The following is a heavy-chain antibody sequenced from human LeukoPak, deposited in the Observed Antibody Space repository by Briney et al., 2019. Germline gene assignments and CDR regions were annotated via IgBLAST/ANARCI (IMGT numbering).Heavy chain of an antibody. J-gene: IGHJ4*02. CDR2: IYPGDSDT. CDR3: ARSLAVATIPFDW. CDR1: GYSFTNYW. V-gene: IGHV5-51*01. D-gene: IGHD1-26*01. Sequence: GESLKISCKASGYSFTNYWIGWVRQMPGKGLEWMGIIYPGDSDTRYSPSFQGQVTISADKSITTAYLQWSSLRASDTAMYYCARSLAVATIPFDWWGQGTLVTVSS.